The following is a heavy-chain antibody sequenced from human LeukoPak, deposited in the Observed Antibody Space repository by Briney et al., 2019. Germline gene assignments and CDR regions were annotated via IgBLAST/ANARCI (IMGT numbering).Heavy chain of an antibody. CDR1: GGSISSGSYY. J-gene: IGHJ4*02. V-gene: IGHV4-61*02. Sequence: PSQTLPLTCTVSGGSISSGSYYWSWIRQPAGKGLEWIGRIYTSGSTNYNPSLKSRVTISVDTSKNQFSLKLSSVTAADTAVYYCARGLTVVTPPDYWGQGTLATVSS. CDR2: IYTSGST. CDR3: ARGLTVVTPPDY. D-gene: IGHD4-23*01.